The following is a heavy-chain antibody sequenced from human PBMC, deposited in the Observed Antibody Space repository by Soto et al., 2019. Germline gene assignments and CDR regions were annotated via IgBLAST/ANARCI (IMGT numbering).Heavy chain of an antibody. Sequence: QMQLVESGGGVVQPGRSLRLSCAASTFTFSSYAMHWVRQAPGKGLEWVALIWYDGSNTKYEDSVKGRFTISRDNSKNTLYLQLNSLRGEDTAVYYCARERAAGYLDYWGQGTLVTVSS. D-gene: IGHD6-13*01. J-gene: IGHJ4*02. CDR3: ARERAAGYLDY. CDR2: IWYDGSNT. CDR1: TFTFSSYA. V-gene: IGHV3-33*01.